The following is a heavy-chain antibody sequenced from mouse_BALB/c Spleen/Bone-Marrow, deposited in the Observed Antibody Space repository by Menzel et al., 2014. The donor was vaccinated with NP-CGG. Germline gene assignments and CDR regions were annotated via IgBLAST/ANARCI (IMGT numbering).Heavy chain of an antibody. V-gene: IGHV5-6-5*01. J-gene: IGHJ3*01. Sequence: EVKLMESGGGLVKPGGSLKLSCAASGFTFGSYAMSWVRQTPEKRLEWVASISSGGSTYYPDSVKGRFTISRDNARNILYLQMSSPRSEDTAMYYCARGGGYDYGSWFAYWGQGTLVTVSA. D-gene: IGHD2-4*01. CDR2: ISSGGST. CDR1: GFTFGSYA. CDR3: ARGGGYDYGSWFAY.